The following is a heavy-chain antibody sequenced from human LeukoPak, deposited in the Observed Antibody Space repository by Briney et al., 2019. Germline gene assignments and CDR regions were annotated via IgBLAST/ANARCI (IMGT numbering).Heavy chain of an antibody. Sequence: ASVKVSCKASGYTFTIFGTSWVRQAPGQGLEWMGWISAYNGNTNYAQRLQGRVTMTTDTSTTTVYMELRSLTSDDTAMYYCARDRGHAAAAGKGGAFDIWGQGTMVTVSS. J-gene: IGHJ3*02. D-gene: IGHD6-13*01. V-gene: IGHV1-18*01. CDR2: ISAYNGNT. CDR1: GYTFTIFG. CDR3: ARDRGHAAAAGKGGAFDI.